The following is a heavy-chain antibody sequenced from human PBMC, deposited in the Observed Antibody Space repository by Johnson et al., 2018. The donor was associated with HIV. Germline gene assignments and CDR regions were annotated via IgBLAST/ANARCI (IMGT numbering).Heavy chain of an antibody. Sequence: QVQLVESGGGVVRLGGSLRVSCAASGFTFRDYYMSWIRQAPGKGLEWVSYISSSGNTIYYADSVKGRFTISRDNSKNTLYLEMNSLRAEDTAVYYCARDHSGYDSVTAAFDIWGQGTMVTVSS. CDR1: GFTFRDYY. CDR3: ARDHSGYDSVTAAFDI. V-gene: IGHV3-11*04. D-gene: IGHD5-12*01. CDR2: ISSSGNTI. J-gene: IGHJ3*02.